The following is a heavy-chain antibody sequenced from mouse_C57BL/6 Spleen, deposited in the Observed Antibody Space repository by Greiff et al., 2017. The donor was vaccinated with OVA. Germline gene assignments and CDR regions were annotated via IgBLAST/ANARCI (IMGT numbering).Heavy chain of an antibody. CDR1: GFNIKDDY. CDR2: IDPENGDT. J-gene: IGHJ2*01. D-gene: IGHD1-1*01. CDR3: TTFYYYGSSYFY. V-gene: IGHV14-4*01. Sequence: VQLQQSGAELVRPGASVKLSCTASGFNIKDDYMHWVKQRPEQGLEWIGWIDPENGDTEYASKFQGKATITADTSSNTAYLQLSSLTSEDSAVYYCTTFYYYGSSYFYWGQGTTLTVSS.